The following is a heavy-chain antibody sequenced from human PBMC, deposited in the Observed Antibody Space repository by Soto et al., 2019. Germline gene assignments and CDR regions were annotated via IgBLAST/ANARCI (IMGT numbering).Heavy chain of an antibody. CDR1: GFTVSSNW. CDR3: AKDKYGTKIAVAGTHFDY. Sequence: EVQLVESGGGLVQPGESLRLSCAASGFTVSSNWMHWVRQAPGKGLLWVSRLSSDGSSTNYADSVKGRFTISTDNAKNTLYLQMNSLRAEDTAVYFCAKDKYGTKIAVAGTHFDYWGQGTLVTVSS. D-gene: IGHD6-19*01. V-gene: IGHV3-74*01. J-gene: IGHJ4*02. CDR2: LSSDGSST.